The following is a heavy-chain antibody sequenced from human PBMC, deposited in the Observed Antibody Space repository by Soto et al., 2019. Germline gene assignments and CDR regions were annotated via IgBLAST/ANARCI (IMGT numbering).Heavy chain of an antibody. CDR2: INAGNGNT. CDR3: ARQVVDGTVTGSGSFDC. D-gene: IGHD3-10*01. V-gene: IGHV1-3*01. Sequence: ASVKVSCKASGYTFTSYAMHWVRQAPGQRLEWMGWINAGNGNTKYSQKFQGRVTISGDTSENQISLKLSSVTAADTAVYYCARQVVDGTVTGSGSFDCWGQGTLVTVSS. J-gene: IGHJ4*02. CDR1: GYTFTSYA.